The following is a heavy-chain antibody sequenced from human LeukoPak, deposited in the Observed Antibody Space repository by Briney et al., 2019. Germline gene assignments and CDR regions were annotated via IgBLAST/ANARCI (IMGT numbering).Heavy chain of an antibody. J-gene: IGHJ4*02. D-gene: IGHD4-17*01. Sequence: GGSLRLSCAASGFTVSSNYMSWVRQAPGKGLGWVSVIYTGGSTYYTDSVKGRFTISRDDSKNTLNLQMNSLRADDTAVYYCVTPGPTVTGGFEYWGQGTLVTVSS. V-gene: IGHV3-53*01. CDR1: GFTVSSNY. CDR3: VTPGPTVTGGFEY. CDR2: IYTGGST.